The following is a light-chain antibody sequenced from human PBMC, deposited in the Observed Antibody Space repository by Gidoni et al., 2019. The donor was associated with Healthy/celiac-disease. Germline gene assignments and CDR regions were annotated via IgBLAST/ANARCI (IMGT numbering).Light chain of an antibody. CDR1: ALPKKY. CDR3: YSTDSSGNHRV. V-gene: IGLV3-10*01. Sequence: SYELTQLPSVSASPGQTARITCSGDALPKKYAYWYQQKSGQAPVLVIYEDSKRPSGIPARFSGSSSGTMATLTISGAQVEDEADYYCYSTDSSGNHRVFGGGTKLTVL. J-gene: IGLJ2*01. CDR2: EDS.